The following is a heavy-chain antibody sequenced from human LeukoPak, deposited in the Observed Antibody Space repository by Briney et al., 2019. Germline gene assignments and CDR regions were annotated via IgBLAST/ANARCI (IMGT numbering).Heavy chain of an antibody. CDR3: VKDLAYYYSGELYFDS. CDR2: INNVATTT. V-gene: IGHV3-64D*06. D-gene: IGHD5-12*01. Sequence: PGGSLRLSCSASGFNSDRLAMHWVRQAPGKGLEYVSTINNVATTTHYADSVRDRFTISRDNVKHMLFLQMTGLRVEDTATYYCVKDLAYYYSGELYFDSWGQGTQVTVSS. J-gene: IGHJ4*02. CDR1: GFNSDRLA.